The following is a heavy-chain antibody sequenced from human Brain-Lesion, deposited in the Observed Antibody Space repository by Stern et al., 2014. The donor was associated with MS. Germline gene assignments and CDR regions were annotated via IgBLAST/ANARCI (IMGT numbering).Heavy chain of an antibody. CDR1: GYIFTGYY. V-gene: IGHV1-2*02. Sequence: VQLVAPGAEVKKPGASVKVSCKTSGYIFTGYYIHWVRQAPGQGLEWMAWINPNTGGTKDAQKFQGRVTMSRDTSISTAYVELSSLTSDDTAVYYCARDQRGITIFGVVTDYYYLGMDVWGQGTTVTVSS. CDR3: ARDQRGITIFGVVTDYYYLGMDV. J-gene: IGHJ6*02. CDR2: INPNTGGT. D-gene: IGHD3-3*01.